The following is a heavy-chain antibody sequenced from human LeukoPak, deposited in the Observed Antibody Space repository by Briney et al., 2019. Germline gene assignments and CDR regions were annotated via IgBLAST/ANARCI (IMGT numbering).Heavy chain of an antibody. CDR3: ARGKRYVVY. J-gene: IGHJ4*02. V-gene: IGHV4-34*01. D-gene: IGHD1-1*01. CDR2: INHSGST. CDR1: GGSFSGYY. Sequence: SETLSLTCAVYGGSFSGYYWSWIRQPPGKGLEWIGEINHSGSTNYNPSLKSRVTISVDTSKNQFSLKLSSVTAADMAVYYCARGKRYVVYWGQGTLVTVSS.